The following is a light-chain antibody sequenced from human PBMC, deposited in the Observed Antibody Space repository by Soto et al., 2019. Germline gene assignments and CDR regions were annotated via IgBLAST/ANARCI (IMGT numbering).Light chain of an antibody. Sequence: DIQLTQSPSSLSASVGDTVTITCRAGQTVNNYLNCYQHKPGEVPKLLIYAASSLQSGVPSRFSATASGTDFTLTILNLHHEDFGTYYCQECDTSLQTFDQGTTLESK. J-gene: IGKJ2*01. V-gene: IGKV1-39*01. CDR2: AAS. CDR1: QTVNNY. CDR3: QECDTSLQT.